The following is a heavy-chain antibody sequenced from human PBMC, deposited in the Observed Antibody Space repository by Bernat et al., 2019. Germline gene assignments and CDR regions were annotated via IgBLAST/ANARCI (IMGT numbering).Heavy chain of an antibody. CDR3: ARICGYSYGLPLGWYFDL. J-gene: IGHJ2*01. V-gene: IGHV4-31*03. D-gene: IGHD5-18*01. CDR1: GGSISSGGYY. CDR2: IYYSGNT. Sequence: QVQLQESGPGLVKPSQTLSLTCTVPGGSISSGGYYWSWIRQHPGKGLEWIGYIYYSGNTYYNPSVKSRVTISVDTSKNQFSMKLSSVTAADTAVYYCARICGYSYGLPLGWYFDLWGRGTLVTVSS.